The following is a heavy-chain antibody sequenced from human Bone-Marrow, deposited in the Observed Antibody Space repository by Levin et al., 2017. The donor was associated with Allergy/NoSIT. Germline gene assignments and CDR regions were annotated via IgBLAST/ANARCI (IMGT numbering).Heavy chain of an antibody. Sequence: PGGSLRLSCVAPAFMFSNSWMTWVRQAPGKGPEWLANIKQDGSEKNYVDSVKGRFTISRDNAKNSLYLQMNSLSVEDTAVYYCARGGGWLPDTWGQGTLVTVSS. D-gene: IGHD6-19*01. CDR3: ARGGGWLPDT. V-gene: IGHV3-7*01. J-gene: IGHJ5*02. CDR2: IKQDGSEK. CDR1: AFMFSNSW.